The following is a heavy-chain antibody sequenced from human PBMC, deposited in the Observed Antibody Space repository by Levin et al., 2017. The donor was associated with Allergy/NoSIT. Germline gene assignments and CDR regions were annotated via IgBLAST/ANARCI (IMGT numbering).Heavy chain of an antibody. CDR1: GFTFSSYS. Sequence: PGGSLRLSCAASGFTFSSYSMNWVRQAPGKGLEWVSYISSSSSTIYYADSVKGRFTISRDNAKNSLYLQMNSLRAEDTAVYYCARDATYYGSGKADYWGQGTLVTVSS. D-gene: IGHD3-10*01. CDR2: ISSSSSTI. V-gene: IGHV3-48*01. CDR3: ARDATYYGSGKADY. J-gene: IGHJ4*02.